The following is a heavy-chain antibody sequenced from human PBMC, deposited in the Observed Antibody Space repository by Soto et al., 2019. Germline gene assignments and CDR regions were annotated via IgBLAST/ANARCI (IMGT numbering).Heavy chain of an antibody. Sequence: PGESLKISCKGSGYSFTNYWISWVRQMPGKGLEWMGRIDPSDSYTNYSPSFQGHVTISADKSISTAYLQWSSLKASDTAMYYCARRPLHGSRSYYNASYYGMDVWGQGTTVTVSS. D-gene: IGHD3-10*01. CDR1: GYSFTNYW. CDR3: ARRPLHGSRSYYNASYYGMDV. CDR2: IDPSDSYT. J-gene: IGHJ6*02. V-gene: IGHV5-10-1*01.